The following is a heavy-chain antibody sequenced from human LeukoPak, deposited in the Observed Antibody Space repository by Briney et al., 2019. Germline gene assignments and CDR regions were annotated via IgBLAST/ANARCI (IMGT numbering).Heavy chain of an antibody. Sequence: GGSLRLSCAASGFTFSSYSMNWVRQAPGKGLEWVSYISSSSSTRYYADSVKGRFTTSRDNAKNSLYLQMNSLRAEDTAVYYCARDYYGDPLDYWGQGTLVTVSS. CDR1: GFTFSSYS. J-gene: IGHJ4*02. D-gene: IGHD2-21*01. V-gene: IGHV3-48*01. CDR3: ARDYYGDPLDY. CDR2: ISSSSSTR.